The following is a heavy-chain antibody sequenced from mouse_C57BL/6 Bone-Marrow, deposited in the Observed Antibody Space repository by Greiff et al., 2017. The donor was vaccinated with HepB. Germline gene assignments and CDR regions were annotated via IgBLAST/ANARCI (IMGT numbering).Heavy chain of an antibody. CDR1: GFSLTSYA. CDR2: IWTGGGT. V-gene: IGHV2-9-1*01. Sequence: QVQLQQSGPGLVAPSQSLSITCTVSGFSLTSYAISWVRQPPGKGLEWLGVIWTGGGTNYNSALKSRLSISKDNSKSQVFLKMNSLQTDDTARYYWARESGVHSNSGFAYWGQGTLVTVSA. J-gene: IGHJ3*01. D-gene: IGHD2-5*01. CDR3: ARESGVHSNSGFAY.